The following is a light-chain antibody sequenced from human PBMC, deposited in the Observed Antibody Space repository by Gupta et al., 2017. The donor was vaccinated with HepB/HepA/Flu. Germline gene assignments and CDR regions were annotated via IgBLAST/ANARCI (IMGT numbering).Light chain of an antibody. CDR1: SSDVGGYDY. V-gene: IGLV2-14*03. J-gene: IGLJ1*01. CDR2: DVS. CDR3: SSSRSTSPPYV. Sequence: QSALTQPASVSGSPGQSITISCTGTSSDVGGYDYVSWYQEHPGKAPKLVIYDVSYRPSGISNRFSGSKSGRTASLTISGLQAEDEATYYCSSSRSTSPPYVFGTGTEVTVL.